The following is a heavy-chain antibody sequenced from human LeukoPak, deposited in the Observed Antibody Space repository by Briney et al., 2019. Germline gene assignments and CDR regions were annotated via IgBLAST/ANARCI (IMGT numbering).Heavy chain of an antibody. CDR3: ARGPPNWGYDY. V-gene: IGHV1-8*01. J-gene: IGHJ4*02. CDR2: MSPNSGDT. D-gene: IGHD7-27*01. Sequence: ASVKVSCKASGYTFTSYDFNWVRQATGQRPEWKGWMSPNSGDTGYAQKFQDRVTMTRNTSISTAYMELSSLRSDDTAVYYCARGPPNWGYDYWGPGTLVTVSS. CDR1: GYTFTSYD.